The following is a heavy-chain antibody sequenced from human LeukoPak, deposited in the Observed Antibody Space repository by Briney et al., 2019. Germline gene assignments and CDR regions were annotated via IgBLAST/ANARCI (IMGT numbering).Heavy chain of an antibody. Sequence: SETLSLTCTVSGGSISSYYWSWIRQPPGKGLEWIGYIYYSGSTSYNPSLKSRVAISVDTSKNQFSLKLSSVTAADTAVYYCARDLDYDSGHYFDYWGQGTLVTVSS. CDR3: ARDLDYDSGHYFDY. CDR1: GGSISSYY. V-gene: IGHV4-59*12. D-gene: IGHD3-22*01. J-gene: IGHJ4*02. CDR2: IYYSGST.